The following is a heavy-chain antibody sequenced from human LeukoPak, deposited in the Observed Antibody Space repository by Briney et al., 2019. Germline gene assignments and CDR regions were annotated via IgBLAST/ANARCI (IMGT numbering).Heavy chain of an antibody. CDR3: ARIRKLGHAFDI. V-gene: IGHV4-59*01. J-gene: IGHJ3*02. CDR2: LYYNRST. Sequence: SETLSLTCTVSGDSIRRYYWSWIRQPPGKGLEWIGYLYYNRSTSCNPSLKSRVTISVDTSKNQFSLKLSSVTAADTAMYYCARIRKLGHAFDIWGQGTMVTVFS. CDR1: GDSIRRYY. D-gene: IGHD1-7*01.